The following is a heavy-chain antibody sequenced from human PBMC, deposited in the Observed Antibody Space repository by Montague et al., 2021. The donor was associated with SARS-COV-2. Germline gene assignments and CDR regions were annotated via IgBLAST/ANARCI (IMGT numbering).Heavy chain of an antibody. Sequence: PALVKPTQTLTLICTFSGFSPSTGGAGVGWIRQLPGKALEWPALIYCDDDKRYSPSLKSRLTITKDTSKHQVVLTMTNMDPVDTATYYCAHLPRGATLDYWGQGTLVIVSS. D-gene: IGHD5-24*01. J-gene: IGHJ4*02. CDR3: AHLPRGATLDY. V-gene: IGHV2-5*02. CDR1: GFSPSTGGAG. CDR2: IYCDDDK.